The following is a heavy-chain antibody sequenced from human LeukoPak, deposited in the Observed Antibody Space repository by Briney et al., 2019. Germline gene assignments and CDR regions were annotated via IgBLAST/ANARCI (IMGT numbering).Heavy chain of an antibody. J-gene: IGHJ4*02. Sequence: GGSLRLSCAASGFTFSNYWMHWVRQAPGKGLVWVSRITRDGSGTTYADSVKGRFTISRDNSKNTLYLQMNSLRAEDTAVYYCAKGFDYWGQGTLVTVSS. CDR1: GFTFSNYW. V-gene: IGHV3-74*01. CDR2: ITRDGSGT. CDR3: AKGFDY.